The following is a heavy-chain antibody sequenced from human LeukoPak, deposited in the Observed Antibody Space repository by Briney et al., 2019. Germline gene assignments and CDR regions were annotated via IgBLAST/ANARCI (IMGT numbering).Heavy chain of an antibody. V-gene: IGHV4-59*01. CDR2: IYYSGST. CDR1: GGSISSYY. CDR3: ARAENWFDP. J-gene: IGHJ5*02. Sequence: SETLSLTCTVSGGSISSYYWSWIRQPPGKGLEWIGYIYYSGSTNYNPSLKSRVTISVDTSKNQFSLKLSSVTAADTAVYYCARAENWFDPWGQGALVTVSS.